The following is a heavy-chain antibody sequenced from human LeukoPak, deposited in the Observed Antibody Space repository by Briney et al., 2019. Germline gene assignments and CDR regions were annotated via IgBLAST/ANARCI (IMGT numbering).Heavy chain of an antibody. CDR3: ARGGTSGYDFNY. D-gene: IGHD5-12*01. J-gene: IGHJ4*02. CDR1: GGSISSYY. Sequence: SETLSLTCTVSGGSISSYYWSWLRQPPGKGLEWIGYIYYSGSTNYNPSLKSRVTISVDTSKNQFSLKLSSVTAADTAVYYCARGGTSGYDFNYWGQGILVTVSS. CDR2: IYYSGST. V-gene: IGHV4-59*13.